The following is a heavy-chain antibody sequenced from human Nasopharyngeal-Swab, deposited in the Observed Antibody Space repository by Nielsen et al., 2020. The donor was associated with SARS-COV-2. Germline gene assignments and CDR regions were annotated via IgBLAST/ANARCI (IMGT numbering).Heavy chain of an antibody. D-gene: IGHD3-10*01. V-gene: IGHV4-39*01. CDR2: IYYNGNT. Sequence: SETLSLTCTVSGDSIAYSTFYWGWIRQPPGKGLEWIGNIYYNGNTYQNPSLKSRLTISVDKSKNQFSLQLSSVTAADTAVYYCARHERLYGWGSYFPYSFDHWGQGTLVTVSS. CDR1: GDSIAYSTFY. CDR3: ARHERLYGWGSYFPYSFDH. J-gene: IGHJ4*02.